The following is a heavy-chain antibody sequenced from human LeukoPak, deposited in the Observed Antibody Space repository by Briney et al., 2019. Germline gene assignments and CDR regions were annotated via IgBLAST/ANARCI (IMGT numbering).Heavy chain of an antibody. V-gene: IGHV4-34*01. Sequence: SETLSLTCAVYGGSFSGYYWSWIRQPPGKGLEWIGEINHSGSTNYNPSLKSRVTISVDTSKNQFSLKLSSVTAADTAVYYCARVGVYSGSYGRVFGYWGQGTLVTVSS. CDR1: GGSFSGYY. J-gene: IGHJ4*02. CDR2: INHSGST. D-gene: IGHD1-26*01. CDR3: ARVGVYSGSYGRVFGY.